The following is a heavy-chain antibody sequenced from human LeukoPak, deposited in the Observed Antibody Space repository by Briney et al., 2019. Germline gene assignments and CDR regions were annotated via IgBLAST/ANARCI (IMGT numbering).Heavy chain of an antibody. CDR2: IYHSGRT. V-gene: IGHV4-59*08. D-gene: IGHD3-10*01. Sequence: NSSETLSLTCTVSGGSISSYYWSWIRQPPGKGLEWIGSIYHSGRTFYNPSLKSRVTISVDTSKNQFSLKLTSVTAADTAVYYCARTTMVRGTYYMDVWGKGTTVTISS. J-gene: IGHJ6*03. CDR3: ARTTMVRGTYYMDV. CDR1: GGSISSYY.